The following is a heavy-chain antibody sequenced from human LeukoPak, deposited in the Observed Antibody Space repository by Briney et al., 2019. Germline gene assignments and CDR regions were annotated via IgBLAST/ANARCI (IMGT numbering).Heavy chain of an antibody. D-gene: IGHD2-15*01. CDR1: GFTFSSYA. J-gene: IGHJ4*02. CDR2: ISYDGSNK. CDR3: ARDADSALGYCSGGSCYSGGFDY. Sequence: GGSLRLSCAASGFTFSSYAMHWVRQAPGKGLEWVTVISYDGSNKYYADSVEGRFTISRDNSKNTLYLQMNSLRAEDTAVYYCARDADSALGYCSGGSCYSGGFDYWGQGTLVTVSS. V-gene: IGHV3-30*04.